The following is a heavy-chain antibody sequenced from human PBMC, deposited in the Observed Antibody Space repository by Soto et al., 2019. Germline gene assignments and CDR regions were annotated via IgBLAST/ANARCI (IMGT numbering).Heavy chain of an antibody. D-gene: IGHD3-16*01. Sequence: SETLSLTCAVSGGSIRSNNWWSWVRQPPGKGLEWIGEIYHSGVTNYSPSLKSRVTISVDKSKNQFSLKLSSLTAADTAVYYCARISAYHFDYWGQGTLVTVSS. J-gene: IGHJ4*02. CDR2: IYHSGVT. V-gene: IGHV4-4*02. CDR3: ARISAYHFDY. CDR1: GGSIRSNNW.